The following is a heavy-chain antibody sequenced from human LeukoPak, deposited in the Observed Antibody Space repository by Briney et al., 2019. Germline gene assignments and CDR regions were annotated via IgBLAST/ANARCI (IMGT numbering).Heavy chain of an antibody. CDR2: IYYSGST. CDR3: ARDPQVYCGGDCYSKSNAFDI. CDR1: GGSVSSGSYY. Sequence: SETLSLTCTVSGGSVSSGSYYWSWIRQPPGKGLEWIGYIYYSGSTYYNPSLKSRVTISVDTSKNQFSLKLSSVTAADTAVYYCARDPQVYCGGDCYSKSNAFDIWGQGTMVTVSS. V-gene: IGHV4-61*01. D-gene: IGHD2-21*02. J-gene: IGHJ3*02.